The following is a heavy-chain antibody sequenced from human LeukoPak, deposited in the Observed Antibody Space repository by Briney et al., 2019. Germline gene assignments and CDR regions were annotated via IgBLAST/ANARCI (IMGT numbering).Heavy chain of an antibody. J-gene: IGHJ4*02. CDR1: GGSISSTNW. Sequence: PSETLSLTCGVSGGSISSTNWWSWVRQPPGQGLEWIGEISLTGETNYNPSLNGRVTMSLDESRNQLSLDLTSVTAADTAIYYCSGESGAFCPFGYWGQGTLVIVPP. D-gene: IGHD1-26*01. V-gene: IGHV4-4*02. CDR3: SGESGAFCPFGY. CDR2: ISLTGET.